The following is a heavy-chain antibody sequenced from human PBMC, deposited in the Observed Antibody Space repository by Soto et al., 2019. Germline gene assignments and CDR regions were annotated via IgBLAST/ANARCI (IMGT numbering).Heavy chain of an antibody. CDR3: AKGVNLLRYSYGSWGP. Sequence: EVKLLESGGGLVQPGGSLRLSCAASGFTFSNYAMSWVRQAPGKGLEWVSAISGSGGNTYYAGSVKGHFTISRDNSKNKLYLQMNSLRAEDTAVYYCAKGVNLLRYSYGSWGPWGQGTLVTVSS. CDR1: GFTFSNYA. V-gene: IGHV3-23*01. D-gene: IGHD5-18*01. CDR2: ISGSGGNT. J-gene: IGHJ5*02.